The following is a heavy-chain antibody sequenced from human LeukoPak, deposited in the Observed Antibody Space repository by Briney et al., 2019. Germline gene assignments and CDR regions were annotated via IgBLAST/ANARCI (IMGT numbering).Heavy chain of an antibody. D-gene: IGHD1-14*01. CDR3: ARSQGRAPTGLIGY. Sequence: ASVKVSCKASGYTFNGHYIHWVRQAPGQGLEWMGWINPNSGGTNYAQKFQGRVTVTRDTSISTAYIELSRLRSDDTAVYYCARSQGRAPTGLIGYWGQGTLVTVSP. CDR1: GYTFNGHY. CDR2: INPNSGGT. V-gene: IGHV1-2*02. J-gene: IGHJ4*02.